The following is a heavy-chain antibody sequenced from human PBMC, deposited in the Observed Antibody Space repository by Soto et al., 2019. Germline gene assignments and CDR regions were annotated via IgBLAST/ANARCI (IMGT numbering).Heavy chain of an antibody. CDR1: GGSINDPSYY. Sequence: QLQPQESGPGLVKPSETLSLTCTVSGGSINDPSYYWGWIRQSPGKGLEWIGNFHFPGTTHYNPSLKSRVTISVDSSKNQFFLNLTSVTATDTAIYYCARRRAEPNFDFWGQGTLISVSP. CDR3: ARRRAEPNFDF. J-gene: IGHJ4*02. D-gene: IGHD1-26*01. V-gene: IGHV4-39*01. CDR2: FHFPGTT.